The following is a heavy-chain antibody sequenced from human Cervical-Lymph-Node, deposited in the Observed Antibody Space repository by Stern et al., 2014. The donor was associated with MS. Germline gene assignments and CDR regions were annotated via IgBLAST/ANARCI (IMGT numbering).Heavy chain of an antibody. CDR2: IDWDDDK. Sequence: QVTLKESGPALVKPTQTLTLTCTFSGFSLSTSGMCVSWIRQPPGKALEWLALIDWDDDKYYSTSLKTRLTISKDPSKNQVVLTMTNMDPVDTATYYCARTMVRGVIENWFDPWGQGTLVTVSS. CDR1: GFSLSTSGMC. V-gene: IGHV2-70*01. J-gene: IGHJ5*02. CDR3: ARTMVRGVIENWFDP. D-gene: IGHD3-10*01.